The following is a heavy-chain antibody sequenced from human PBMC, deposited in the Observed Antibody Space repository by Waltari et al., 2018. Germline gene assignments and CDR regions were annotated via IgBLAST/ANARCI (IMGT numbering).Heavy chain of an antibody. CDR2: INAGNGNT. J-gene: IGHJ4*02. V-gene: IGHV1-3*01. CDR1: GYTFTSYA. D-gene: IGHD3-10*01. CDR3: ARLGDMVRGAYYFDD. Sequence: QVQLVQSGAEVKKPGASVKVSCKASGYTFTSYAMHWVRQAPGQRLEWMGWINAGNGNTKYSQKLQGRVTMTTDTSTSTAYRELRSLRSDDTAVYYCARLGDMVRGAYYFDDWGQGTLVIVSS.